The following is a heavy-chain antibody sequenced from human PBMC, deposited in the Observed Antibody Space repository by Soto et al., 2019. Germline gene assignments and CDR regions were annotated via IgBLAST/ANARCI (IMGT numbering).Heavy chain of an antibody. CDR1: GYTFTSYG. D-gene: IGHD3-10*01. J-gene: IGHJ4*02. V-gene: IGHV1-18*01. Sequence: QVQLVQSGAEVKKPGASVKVSCKASGYTFTSYGISWVRQAPGQGLEWMGWISAYNGNTNYAQKLQGRVTMTTDTSTSKAYMGLGSLGSDDPAVYYGAGGGRGFGELLYLLNYWGQGTLVTVSS. CDR3: AGGGRGFGELLYLLNY. CDR2: ISAYNGNT.